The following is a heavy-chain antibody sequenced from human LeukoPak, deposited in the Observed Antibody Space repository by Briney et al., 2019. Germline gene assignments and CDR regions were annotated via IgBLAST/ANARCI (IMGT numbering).Heavy chain of an antibody. D-gene: IGHD2-2*02. Sequence: PGGSLRLSCAASGFTFSVYAMSWVRQAPGKGLEWVSAISGSGGSTYYADSVKGRFTISRDNAKNSLYLQMNSLRAEDTAVYYCARDTKPTLGYCSSTSCYIDYWGQGTLVTVSS. J-gene: IGHJ4*02. CDR1: GFTFSVYA. V-gene: IGHV3-23*01. CDR3: ARDTKPTLGYCSSTSCYIDY. CDR2: ISGSGGST.